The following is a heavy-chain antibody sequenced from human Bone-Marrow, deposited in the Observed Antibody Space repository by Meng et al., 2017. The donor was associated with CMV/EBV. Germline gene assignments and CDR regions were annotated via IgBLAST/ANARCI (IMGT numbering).Heavy chain of an antibody. CDR2: IYYSGST. CDR3: ARYYDFWSGYSYGMDV. CDR1: GGSISSYY. V-gene: IGHV4-59*01. D-gene: IGHD3-3*01. Sequence: SETLSLTCTVSGGSISSYYWSWIRQPPGKGLEWIGYIYYSGSTNYNPSLKSRVTISVDTSKNQFSLKLSSVTAADTAVYYCARYYDFWSGYSYGMDVWGQWNTVTVSS. J-gene: IGHJ6*02.